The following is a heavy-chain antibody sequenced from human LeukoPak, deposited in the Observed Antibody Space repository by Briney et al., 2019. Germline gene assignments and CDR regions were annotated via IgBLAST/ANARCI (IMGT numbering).Heavy chain of an antibody. CDR3: ARSARLMKGVVEVTALDD. D-gene: IGHD3-3*01. J-gene: IGHJ4*02. CDR2: ISSSSSTI. Sequence: GGSLRLSCAASGFTFSSYSMNWVRQAPGKGLEWVSYISSSSSTIYYADSVKGRFTIARDNAKNSVYLEMNSLRADDTAVYYCARSARLMKGVVEVTALDDWGQGTLVTVSS. CDR1: GFTFSSYS. V-gene: IGHV3-48*04.